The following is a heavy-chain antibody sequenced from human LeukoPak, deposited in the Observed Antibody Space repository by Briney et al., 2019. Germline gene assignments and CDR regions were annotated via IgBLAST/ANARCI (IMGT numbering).Heavy chain of an antibody. V-gene: IGHV3-64*02. CDR1: GFTFSNHP. Sequence: GGSLRLSCAASGFTFSNHPMHWVRQASGKRLEYVSAISPSGDRTWYADSVKGRFTISRDNSKNTMYLQMGSLRPEDMGVYYCARAFRPASDPHDFYDFWGRGTTVTVSS. D-gene: IGHD3/OR15-3a*01. CDR3: ARAFRPASDPHDFYDF. J-gene: IGHJ3*01. CDR2: ISPSGDRT.